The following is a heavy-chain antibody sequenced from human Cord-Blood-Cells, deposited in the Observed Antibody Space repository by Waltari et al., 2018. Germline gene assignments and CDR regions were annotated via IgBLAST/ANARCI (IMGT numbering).Heavy chain of an antibody. CDR2: IYHSGST. CDR1: GGSLSSGGYS. D-gene: IGHD6-6*01. Sequence: QLQLQQSGSGLVKPSQTLSLTCAVPGGSLSSGGYSCSRHRQPPGKGLEWIGYIYHSGSTYYNPSLKSRVTISVDRSKNQFSLKLSSVTAADTAVYYCARDSSSSFDAFDIWGQGTMVTVSS. V-gene: IGHV4-30-2*01. CDR3: ARDSSSSFDAFDI. J-gene: IGHJ3*02.